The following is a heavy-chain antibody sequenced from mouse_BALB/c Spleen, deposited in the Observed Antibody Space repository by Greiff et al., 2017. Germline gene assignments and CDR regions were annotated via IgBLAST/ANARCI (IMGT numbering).Heavy chain of an antibody. Sequence: EVQGVESGGGLVKPGGSLKLSCAASGFTFSSYAMSWVRQTPEKRLEWVASISSGGSTYSPDSVKGRFTISRDNARTILYLQMSSLRSEDTAMYYCARGAYYRYDGHYAMDYWGQGTSVTVSS. CDR2: ISSGGST. CDR3: ARGAYYRYDGHYAMDY. J-gene: IGHJ4*01. D-gene: IGHD2-14*01. V-gene: IGHV5-6-5*01. CDR1: GFTFSSYA.